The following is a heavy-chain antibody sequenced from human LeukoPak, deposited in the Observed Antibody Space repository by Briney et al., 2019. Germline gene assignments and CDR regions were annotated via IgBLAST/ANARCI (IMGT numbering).Heavy chain of an antibody. CDR2: ISGSGSST. V-gene: IGHV3-23*01. CDR1: GFIFSSYA. D-gene: IGHD5-12*01. CDR3: AKDSTTLATIPV. Sequence: PGGSLRLSCAASGFIFSSYAMSWVRQAPGKGLEWVSAISGSGSSTYYADSVKGRFTISRDNSKNTLYLQMNSLGAEDTAVYYCAKDSTTLATIPVWGQGALVTVSS. J-gene: IGHJ4*02.